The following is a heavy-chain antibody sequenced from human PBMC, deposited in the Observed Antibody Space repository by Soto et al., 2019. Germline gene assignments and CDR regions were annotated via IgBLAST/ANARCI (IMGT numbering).Heavy chain of an antibody. CDR2: ISYDGSNK. CDR3: ARWGYCSSTSCQGDYFDY. J-gene: IGHJ4*02. Sequence: PGGSLRLSCAASGFTFSSYAMHWVRQAPGKGLEWVAVISYDGSNKYYADSVKGRFTISRDNSKNTLYLQMNSLRAEDTAVYYCARWGYCSSTSCQGDYFDYWGQGT. D-gene: IGHD2-2*01. CDR1: GFTFSSYA. V-gene: IGHV3-30-3*01.